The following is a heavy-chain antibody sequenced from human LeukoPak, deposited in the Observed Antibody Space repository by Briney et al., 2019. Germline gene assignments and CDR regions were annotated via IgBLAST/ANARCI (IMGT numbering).Heavy chain of an antibody. CDR3: AKGVDYDILTGSDY. J-gene: IGHJ4*02. CDR2: FSGGGYT. D-gene: IGHD3-9*01. V-gene: IGHV3-23*01. Sequence: PGASLRLSCAASGFTFSTYAMNWVRRATGKGLQWVSGFSGGGYTYYADSLKGRFTISRDNSKNTLYLQMNSLRAEDTAVYYCAKGVDYDILTGSDYWGQGTLVTVSS. CDR1: GFTFSTYA.